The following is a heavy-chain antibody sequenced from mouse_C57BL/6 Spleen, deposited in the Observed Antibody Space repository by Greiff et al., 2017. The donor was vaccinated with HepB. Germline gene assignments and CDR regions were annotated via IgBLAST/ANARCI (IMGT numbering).Heavy chain of an antibody. Sequence: VKLMESGAELVRPGTSVKVSCKASGYAFTNYLIEWVKQRPGQGLEWIGVINPGSGGTNYNEKFKGKATLTEDKSSSTAYMQLSSLTSEDSAVYFCARTLITTVVAGDYWGQGTTLTVSS. CDR3: ARTLITTVVAGDY. V-gene: IGHV1-54*01. J-gene: IGHJ2*01. D-gene: IGHD1-1*01. CDR2: INPGSGGT. CDR1: GYAFTNYL.